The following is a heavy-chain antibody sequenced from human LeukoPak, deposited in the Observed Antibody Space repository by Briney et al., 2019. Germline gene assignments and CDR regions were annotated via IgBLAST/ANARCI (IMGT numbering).Heavy chain of an antibody. Sequence: GESLKISCKGSGYSFTSYWFGWVRQMPGKGLEWMGIIYPGDSDTRYSPSFQGQVTISADKSISTAYLQWSSLKASDTAMYYCARLPPYYYDSSGYPDYWGQGTLVTVSS. V-gene: IGHV5-51*01. J-gene: IGHJ4*02. CDR1: GYSFTSYW. CDR2: IYPGDSDT. D-gene: IGHD3-22*01. CDR3: ARLPPYYYDSSGYPDY.